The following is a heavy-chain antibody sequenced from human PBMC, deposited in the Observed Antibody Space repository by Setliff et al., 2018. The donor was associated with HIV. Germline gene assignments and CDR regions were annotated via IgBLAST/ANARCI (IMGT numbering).Heavy chain of an antibody. CDR3: ATDGKQQVATVDHYYMDV. CDR1: GFTFTNSA. V-gene: IGHV1-58*01. CDR2: IVVGSGNT. D-gene: IGHD6-13*01. J-gene: IGHJ6*03. Sequence: SVKVSCKASGFTFTNSAVQWVRQARGQRLEWIGWIVVGSGNTNYAQKFQERVTITRDMSTSRAYMELSGLRSEDTAVYYCATDGKQQVATVDHYYMDVWGKGTTVTVSS.